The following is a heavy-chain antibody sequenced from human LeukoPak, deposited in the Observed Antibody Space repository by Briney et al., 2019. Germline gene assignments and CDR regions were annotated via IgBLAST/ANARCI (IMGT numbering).Heavy chain of an antibody. CDR2: INPKSGGT. V-gene: IGHV1-2*02. CDR1: GYTFSNYY. D-gene: IGHD6-13*01. CDR3: ARDGVYSTNFGAFDI. Sequence: ASVKVSCKTSGYTFSNYYMHWVRQAPGQGPEWMGWINPKSGGTDYAQRFQGRVTMTRDTSISTAYMELSGLRSDDTAVYYCARDGVYSTNFGAFDIWGQGTMVTVSS. J-gene: IGHJ3*02.